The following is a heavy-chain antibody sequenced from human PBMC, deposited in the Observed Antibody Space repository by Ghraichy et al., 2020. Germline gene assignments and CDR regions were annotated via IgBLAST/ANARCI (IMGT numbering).Heavy chain of an antibody. D-gene: IGHD5-24*01. CDR1: GFTFSGYV. V-gene: IGHV3-30*04. CDR3: ARWPRMTSISGSDYFDY. CDR2: ISYDGNNK. Sequence: GESLNISCVASGFTFSGYVMHWARQAPGKGLEWVAVISYDGNNKDYTDSVKGRFTISRDNSNNTLYLQMNSLRGEDTAEYFCARWPRMTSISGSDYFDYWGQGTLVTVSS. J-gene: IGHJ4*02.